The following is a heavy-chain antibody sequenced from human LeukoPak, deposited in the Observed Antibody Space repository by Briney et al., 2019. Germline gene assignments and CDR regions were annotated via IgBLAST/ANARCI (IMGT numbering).Heavy chain of an antibody. CDR2: IYPGDSDT. CDR1: GYSFTSYW. CDR3: ARNYGSGNYYNGVGY. D-gene: IGHD3-10*01. J-gene: IGHJ4*02. Sequence: PGESLKISCKGSGYSFTSYWIGWVRQMPGKGLEWMGIIYPGDSDTRYSPSFQGQVTISADKSISTAYLQWSSLKASDTAMYYCARNYGSGNYYNGVGYWGQGTLVTVSS. V-gene: IGHV5-51*01.